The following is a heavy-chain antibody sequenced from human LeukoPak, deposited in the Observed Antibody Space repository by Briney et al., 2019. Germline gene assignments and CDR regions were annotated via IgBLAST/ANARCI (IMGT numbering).Heavy chain of an antibody. CDR1: GYTFTGYY. J-gene: IGHJ4*02. V-gene: IGHV1-2*02. CDR2: INPNSGGT. CDR3: ARGRGRGVIITYHFDY. Sequence: ASVKVSCKTSGYTFTGYYMHWVRQAPGQGLEWMGWINPNSGGTNLAQKFQGRVTMTRDTSITTAYMELSRLTSDDTAVYYCARGRGRGVIITYHFDYWGQGTLVTVSS. D-gene: IGHD3-10*01.